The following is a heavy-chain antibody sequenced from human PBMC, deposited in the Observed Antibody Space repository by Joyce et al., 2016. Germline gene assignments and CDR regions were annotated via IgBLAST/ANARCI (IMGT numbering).Heavy chain of an antibody. CDR2: IDPSDSFT. V-gene: IGHV5-10-1*03. Sequence: EVQLVQSGAEAKKPGESLTISCKGSGFYFSSFWISWVRQMPGKGLEWMGMIDPSDSFTKYSPSFQGLVSISVDKSSSTAYLEWNSLKASDTAVYYCARQQVVGSHPTPGYWGQGTLVAVSS. D-gene: IGHD3-16*02. CDR1: GFYFSSFW. J-gene: IGHJ4*02. CDR3: ARQQVVGSHPTPGY.